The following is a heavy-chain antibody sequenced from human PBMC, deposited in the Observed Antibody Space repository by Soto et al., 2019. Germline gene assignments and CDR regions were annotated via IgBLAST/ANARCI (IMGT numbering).Heavy chain of an antibody. CDR1: GGSISSGGYY. CDR3: ARYPHIAAAGRGGFDY. J-gene: IGHJ4*02. CDR2: IYYSGST. Sequence: SETLSLTCTVSGGSISSGGYYWSWSRQHPGKGLEWIGYIYYSGSTYYNPSLKSRVTISVDTSKNQFSLKLSSVTAADTAVYYCARYPHIAAAGRGGFDYWGQGTLVTVSS. V-gene: IGHV4-31*03. D-gene: IGHD6-13*01.